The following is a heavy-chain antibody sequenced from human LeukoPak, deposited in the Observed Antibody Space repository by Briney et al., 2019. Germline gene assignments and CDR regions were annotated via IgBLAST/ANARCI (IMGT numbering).Heavy chain of an antibody. J-gene: IGHJ3*02. CDR1: GYSISSGYY. Sequence: SETLSLTCAVSGYSISSGYYWGWVRQPPGKGLEWIGSIYHSGSTYYNPSLKSRVTISVDTSKNQFSLKLSSVTAADTAVYYCARRSDYSDAFDIWGQGTMVTVSS. CDR3: ARRSDYSDAFDI. CDR2: IYHSGST. V-gene: IGHV4-38-2*01. D-gene: IGHD3-10*01.